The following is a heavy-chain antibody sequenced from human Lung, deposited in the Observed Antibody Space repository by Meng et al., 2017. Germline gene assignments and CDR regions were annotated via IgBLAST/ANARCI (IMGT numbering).Heavy chain of an antibody. Sequence: GQLWGSGGGLFPPGGSLRFSFSASGFTFRSYWMHWVGKAPGKGLVWVSRIRGDGGSIVYAGSVKGRFTISRDNAKNTLFLQMNSLRAEDTAVYYCARESGYFEYWGQGILVTVSS. V-gene: IGHV3-74*03. CDR1: GFTFRSYW. CDR3: ARESGYFEY. J-gene: IGHJ4*02. CDR2: IRGDGGSI.